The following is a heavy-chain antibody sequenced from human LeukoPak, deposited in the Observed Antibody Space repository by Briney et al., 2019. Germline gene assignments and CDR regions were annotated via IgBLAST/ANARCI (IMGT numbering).Heavy chain of an antibody. V-gene: IGHV4-61*08. CDR2: IYYSGST. J-gene: IGHJ4*02. Sequence: SETLSLTCTVSGGSLSSGDYYWSWIRQPPGKGLEWIGYIYYSGSTYYNPSLKSRVTMSVDTSKNQFSLKLSSVTAADTAVYYCAREGRWNWGWMPFDYWGQGTLVTVSS. D-gene: IGHD7-27*01. CDR3: AREGRWNWGWMPFDY. CDR1: GGSLSSGDYY.